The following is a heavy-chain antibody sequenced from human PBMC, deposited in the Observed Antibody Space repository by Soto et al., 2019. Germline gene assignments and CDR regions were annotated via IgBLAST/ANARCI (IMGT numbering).Heavy chain of an antibody. Sequence: GESLKISCKGSGYSFTSYWIGWVRQMPGKGLEWMGIIYPGDSDTRYSPSFQGQVTISADKSISTAYLQWSSLKASDTAMYYCARRLGVKKAAHSLGDAFYIWGQGTMVTVSS. CDR1: GYSFTSYW. CDR3: ARRLGVKKAAHSLGDAFYI. CDR2: IYPGDSDT. J-gene: IGHJ3*02. V-gene: IGHV5-51*01. D-gene: IGHD3-16*01.